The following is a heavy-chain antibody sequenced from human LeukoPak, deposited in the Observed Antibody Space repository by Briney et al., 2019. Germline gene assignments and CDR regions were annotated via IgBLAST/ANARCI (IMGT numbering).Heavy chain of an antibody. Sequence: GESLKISCKGSGYSFTSYWIGWVRQMPGKGLEWMGIIYPGDSDTRYSPSFQGQVTISADKSISTAYLQWSSLKASDTAMYYCARRSSSWYKGNYFDYWGQRTLVTVSS. D-gene: IGHD6-13*01. J-gene: IGHJ4*02. CDR2: IYPGDSDT. V-gene: IGHV5-51*01. CDR1: GYSFTSYW. CDR3: ARRSSSWYKGNYFDY.